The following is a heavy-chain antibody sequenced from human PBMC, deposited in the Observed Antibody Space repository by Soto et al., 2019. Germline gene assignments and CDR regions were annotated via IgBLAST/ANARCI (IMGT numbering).Heavy chain of an antibody. Sequence: QVQLVESGGGLAQPGSSLRLSCAASGFTFISYAMHWVRRVPGRGLEGGAVISYDGSNKYYADSVKGRFTISRDNSKNTLYLQMNSLRAEDTAVYYCARDWYYYGSGSYYNEDYWGQGTLVTVSS. CDR3: ARDWYYYGSGSYYNEDY. D-gene: IGHD3-10*01. CDR2: ISYDGSNK. V-gene: IGHV3-30-3*01. J-gene: IGHJ4*02. CDR1: GFTFISYA.